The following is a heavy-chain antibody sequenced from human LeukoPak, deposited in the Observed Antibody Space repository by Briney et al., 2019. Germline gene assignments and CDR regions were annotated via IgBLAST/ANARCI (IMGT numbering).Heavy chain of an antibody. CDR1: GYTFTGYY. CDR2: INPNSGGT. Sequence: ASVKVSCKASGYTFTGYYMHWVRQAPGQGLEWRGWINPNSGGTNYAQRFQGRVTMTRDTSISTAYMELSRLRSDDTAVYYCARGVNPDYDFWRGKSWFDPWGQGTLVTVSS. J-gene: IGHJ5*02. D-gene: IGHD3-3*01. CDR3: ARGVNPDYDFWRGKSWFDP. V-gene: IGHV1-2*02.